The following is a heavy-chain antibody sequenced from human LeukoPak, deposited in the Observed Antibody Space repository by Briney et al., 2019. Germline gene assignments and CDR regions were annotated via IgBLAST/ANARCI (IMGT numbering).Heavy chain of an antibody. Sequence: ASETLSLPCTVSGGSISSYYWSWLPQPPGKELEGIAYIDYSGSTNYNPSLKSRVTLSIDTSKNQFSLKLSSVNAADPAVYYCARRAYSSGYYFFDYWGQGTLVTVSS. CDR3: ARRAYSSGYYFFDY. CDR1: GGSISSYY. V-gene: IGHV4-59*01. D-gene: IGHD6-19*01. J-gene: IGHJ4*02. CDR2: IDYSGST.